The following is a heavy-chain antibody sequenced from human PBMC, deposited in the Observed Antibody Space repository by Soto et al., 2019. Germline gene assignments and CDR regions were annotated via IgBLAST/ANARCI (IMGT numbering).Heavy chain of an antibody. D-gene: IGHD6-13*01. J-gene: IGHJ3*02. V-gene: IGHV4-59*01. CDR2: MYYSGSP. CDR1: GGSISSYY. CDR3: ASTRRGASAGRTYAFDI. Sequence: SETLSLTCTVSGGSISSYYWSWIRQPPGKGLEWIGYMYYSGSPNYNPSLKSRVTISVDTSKNQFSLKLSSVTAADTAVYYCASTRRGASAGRTYAFDIWGQGTMVTVSS.